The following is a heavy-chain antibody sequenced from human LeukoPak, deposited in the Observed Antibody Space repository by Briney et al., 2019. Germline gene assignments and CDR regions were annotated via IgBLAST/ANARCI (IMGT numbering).Heavy chain of an antibody. Sequence: GGSLRLSCAASGFIFSTYGMNWVRQAPGKGREWVSSISSSSSYIYYADSVKGRFTISRDNAKNSLYLQMNSLRAEDTAVYYCAIASGWYERGPDYYYYYMDVWGKGTTVTVSS. J-gene: IGHJ6*03. D-gene: IGHD6-19*01. V-gene: IGHV3-21*01. CDR3: AIASGWYERGPDYYYYYMDV. CDR2: ISSSSSYI. CDR1: GFIFSTYG.